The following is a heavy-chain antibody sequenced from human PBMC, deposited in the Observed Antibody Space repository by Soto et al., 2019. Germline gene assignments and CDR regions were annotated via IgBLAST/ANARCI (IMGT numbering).Heavy chain of an antibody. CDR3: ARSEEDSDYYYYGMDV. CDR1: GDTVSSNSVA. D-gene: IGHD2-15*01. CDR2: TYYRSRWYS. J-gene: IGHJ6*02. V-gene: IGHV6-1*01. Sequence: SQTLSLPCVGSGDTVSSNSVAWNWVRQSPSRGLEWLGRTYYRSRWYSDYAVSVRSRIDINADTSKNQVSLQLNSVTPEDTAVYYCARSEEDSDYYYYGMDVWGQGTTVTGSS.